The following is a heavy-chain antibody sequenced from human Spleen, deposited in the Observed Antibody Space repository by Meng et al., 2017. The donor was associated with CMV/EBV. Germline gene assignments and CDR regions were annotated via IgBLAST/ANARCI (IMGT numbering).Heavy chain of an antibody. CDR2: IYSGSTT. CDR1: GFTVNSNY. V-gene: IGHV3-53*01. CDR3: ARAPGPHFDFGAPYYGMDV. D-gene: IGHD3-3*01. J-gene: IGHJ6*02. Sequence: GESLKISCAASGFTVNSNYMSWVRQAPGKGLEWVSVIYSGSTTYYADSVKGRFTISRDNSKNTLYLQMNSLRAEDTAVYYCARAPGPHFDFGAPYYGMDVWGQGTTVTVSS.